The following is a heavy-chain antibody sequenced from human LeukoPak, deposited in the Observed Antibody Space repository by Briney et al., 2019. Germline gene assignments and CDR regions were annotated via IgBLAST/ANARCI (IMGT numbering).Heavy chain of an antibody. CDR2: IIPIFGTA. V-gene: IGHV1-69*05. J-gene: IGHJ2*01. CDR3: ATGETVGWYFDL. CDR1: GGTFSSYA. Sequence: ASVKVSCKASGGTFSSYAISWVRQAPGQGLEWVGGIIPIFGTANYAQKFQGRVTITTDESTSTAYMELSSLRSEDTAVYYCATGETVGWYFDLWGRGTLVTVSS. D-gene: IGHD4-17*01.